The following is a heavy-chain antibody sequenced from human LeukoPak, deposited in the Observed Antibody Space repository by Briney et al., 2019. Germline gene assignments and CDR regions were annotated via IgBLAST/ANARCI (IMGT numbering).Heavy chain of an antibody. D-gene: IGHD6-19*01. V-gene: IGHV1-18*01. CDR3: ARDPLFGGWYHY. CDR2: ISGYNGRT. CDR1: GYTFTSYG. Sequence: ASVKVCCKASGYTFTSYGISWVRQAPGQGLEWMGWISGYNGRTNYAQKLQGRVTMTTDTSTSTAYMELRSLRSDDTAVYYCARDPLFGGWYHYWGQGTLVTVSS. J-gene: IGHJ4*02.